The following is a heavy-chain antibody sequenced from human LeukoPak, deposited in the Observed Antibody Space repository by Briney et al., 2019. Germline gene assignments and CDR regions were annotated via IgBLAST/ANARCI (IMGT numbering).Heavy chain of an antibody. V-gene: IGHV4-39*01. CDR1: GDSVSRSDSY. CDR3: ARRRYYVGSGYLE. J-gene: IGHJ1*01. D-gene: IGHD3-22*01. CDR2: IYFSGRT. Sequence: KPSETLSLTCSVSGDSVSRSDSYWDWIRQPPGKGLEWIGTIYFSGRTYYSPSLKSRVTMSVDPSNNQFSLNLRPVTAADTAVYYCARRRYYVGSGYLEWGQGTLLSVSS.